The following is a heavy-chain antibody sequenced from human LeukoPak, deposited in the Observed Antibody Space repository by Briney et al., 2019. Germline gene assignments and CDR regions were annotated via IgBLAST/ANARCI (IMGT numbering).Heavy chain of an antibody. Sequence: SQTLSLTCAISGDSVSSNSAAWNWIRQSPSRGLEWLGRTYYRSKWYNDYAVSVKSRLTINPDTSKNQFSLQLNSVTPEDTAVYYCARDLRGSLMVYASEYYYYYMDVWGKGTTVTVSS. V-gene: IGHV6-1*01. CDR3: ARDLRGSLMVYASEYYYYYMDV. CDR2: TYYRSKWYN. CDR1: GDSVSSNSAA. D-gene: IGHD2-8*01. J-gene: IGHJ6*03.